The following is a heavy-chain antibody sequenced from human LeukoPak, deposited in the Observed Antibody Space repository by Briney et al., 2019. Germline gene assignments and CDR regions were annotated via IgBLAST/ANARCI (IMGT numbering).Heavy chain of an antibody. J-gene: IGHJ4*02. CDR3: ARDSGYSSGWPVY. V-gene: IGHV1-69*13. CDR2: IIPIFGTA. D-gene: IGHD6-19*01. Sequence: ASVKISCKASGGTFSSYAITWVRQAPGQGLEWMGGIIPIFGTANYAQKFQGRVTITADESTSTAYMELSSLRSEDTAVYYCARDSGYSSGWPVYWGQGTLVTVSS. CDR1: GGTFSSYA.